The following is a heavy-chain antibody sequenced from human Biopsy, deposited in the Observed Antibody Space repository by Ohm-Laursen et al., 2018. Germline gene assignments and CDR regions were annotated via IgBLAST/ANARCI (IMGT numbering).Heavy chain of an antibody. CDR3: ARDRWPHVTLLGLVVFDF. CDR1: GYTFSMYA. Sequence: SVKVSCKASGYTFSMYAIIWVRQAPGQGLEWMGWSSAYNGKTNYAQKFQGRLTMTTDTSTSTAYMELRSLRSDDTAVYYCARDRWPHVTLLGLVVFDFWGQGTLVIVSS. D-gene: IGHD3-3*01. CDR2: SSAYNGKT. V-gene: IGHV1-18*01. J-gene: IGHJ4*02.